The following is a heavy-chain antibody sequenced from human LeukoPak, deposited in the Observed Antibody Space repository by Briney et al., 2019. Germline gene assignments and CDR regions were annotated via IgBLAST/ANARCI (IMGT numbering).Heavy chain of an antibody. J-gene: IGHJ6*03. CDR2: ISGYNGNT. CDR3: ATSSSSDGYYYYYYMDV. CDR1: GYTFTSYG. Sequence: ASVKVSCKASGYTFTSYGITWVRQAPGQGLEWMGWISGYNGNTNYAQKLQGRVTMTTDTSTSTAYMELRSLRSDDTAVYYCATSSSSDGYYYYYYMDVWGKGTTVTVSS. V-gene: IGHV1-18*01. D-gene: IGHD6-6*01.